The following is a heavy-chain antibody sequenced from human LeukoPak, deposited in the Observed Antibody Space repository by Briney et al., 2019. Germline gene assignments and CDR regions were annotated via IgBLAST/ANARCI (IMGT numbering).Heavy chain of an antibody. CDR2: IKRDGSEK. CDR3: ARDLDTRNSYEFAY. Sequence: GGSLRLSCAASGFTVSRNYMNWVRQAPGKGLEWVANIKRDGSEKYYVDSVKGRFTISRDNAKNSPYLQMDSLRAEDTAVYYCARDLDTRNSYEFAYWGQGTLVTVSS. J-gene: IGHJ4*02. V-gene: IGHV3-7*04. D-gene: IGHD5-18*01. CDR1: GFTVSRNY.